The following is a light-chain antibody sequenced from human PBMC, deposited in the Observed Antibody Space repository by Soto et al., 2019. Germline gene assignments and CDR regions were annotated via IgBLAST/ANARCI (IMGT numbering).Light chain of an antibody. J-gene: IGKJ1*01. CDR1: QSVSSSY. CDR2: GVS. CDR3: QHYNSYSEA. V-gene: IGKV3-20*01. Sequence: EIVLTQSPGTLSVSPGERATLSCRASQSVSSSYLAWYQQKPGQPPRLLIYGVSSRGYGIPDRFSGSGSGTDFTLTISSLQPDDFATYYCQHYNSYSEAFGQGTKVDIK.